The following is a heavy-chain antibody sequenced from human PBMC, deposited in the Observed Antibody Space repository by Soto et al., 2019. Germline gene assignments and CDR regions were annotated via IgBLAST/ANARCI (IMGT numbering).Heavy chain of an antibody. Sequence: ASVKVSFKASGYTFTSYGISWVRQAPGQGLEWMGWISAYNGNTNYAQKLQGRVTMSADTSKNKFSLNLSSVTAADTAIYYCARAMGDWGTYYYYYGLDVWGQGTTVTVSS. CDR1: GYTFTSYG. CDR2: ISAYNGNT. V-gene: IGHV1-18*01. J-gene: IGHJ6*02. CDR3: ARAMGDWGTYYYYYGLDV. D-gene: IGHD3-16*01.